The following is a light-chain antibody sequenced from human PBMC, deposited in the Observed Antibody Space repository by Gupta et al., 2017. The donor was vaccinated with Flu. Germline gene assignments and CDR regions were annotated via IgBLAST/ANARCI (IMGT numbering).Light chain of an antibody. CDR3: AVWDDRLDAWV. CDR1: SSNIEDNY. V-gene: IGLV1-47*01. CDR2: RNT. J-gene: IGLJ2*01. Sequence: QSVLIQTPSASGTPGQRVTMSCSGSSSNIEDNYVFWYQQLPGTAPKISIYRNTQRPSGVPDRISGSKSGTSAFLAISGLRSEDEADDYCAVWDDRLDAWVFGGGTKVTVL.